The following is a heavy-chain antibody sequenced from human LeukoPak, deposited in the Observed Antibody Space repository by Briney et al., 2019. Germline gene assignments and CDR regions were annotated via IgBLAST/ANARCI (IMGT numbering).Heavy chain of an antibody. J-gene: IGHJ4*02. D-gene: IGHD3-22*01. V-gene: IGHV3-21*01. CDR2: ISSSSSYI. Sequence: GGSLRLSCAASGFTFSSYSMNWVRQAPGKGLEWVSSISSSSSYIYYADSLMGRSTISRDNAKISLYLQINSLRAEDTAIYYCARRGYSDSSGYDYWGQGTLVTVSS. CDR3: ARRGYSDSSGYDY. CDR1: GFTFSSYS.